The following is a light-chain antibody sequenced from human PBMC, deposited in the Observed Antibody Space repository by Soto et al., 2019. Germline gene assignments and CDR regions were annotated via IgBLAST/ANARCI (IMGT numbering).Light chain of an antibody. Sequence: EIVLTQSPGTLSLSPGERATLSCRASQSVSSIYLDWYQQKPGQAPRLLIYCASSRATGIPDRFRGSGSGTDFTLTISILEHEVFVVYYCQQYGSSPRTFGQGTKVEIQ. CDR3: QQYGSSPRT. J-gene: IGKJ1*01. V-gene: IGKV3-20*01. CDR2: CAS. CDR1: QSVSSIY.